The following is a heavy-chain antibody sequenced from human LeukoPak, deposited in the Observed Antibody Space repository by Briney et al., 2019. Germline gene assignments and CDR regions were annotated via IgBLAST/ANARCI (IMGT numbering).Heavy chain of an antibody. J-gene: IGHJ5*02. CDR3: VRESFGSYYWFDP. Sequence: PGGSLRLSCAASGFTFSNYGMHWARRGPGKGLEWVSFIRYDGANKYYADSVKGRFTISRDNAKNTLYLQMNSLRAEDTAVYYCVRESFGSYYWFDPWGQGTLVTVSS. V-gene: IGHV3-30*02. CDR2: IRYDGANK. CDR1: GFTFSNYG. D-gene: IGHD1-26*01.